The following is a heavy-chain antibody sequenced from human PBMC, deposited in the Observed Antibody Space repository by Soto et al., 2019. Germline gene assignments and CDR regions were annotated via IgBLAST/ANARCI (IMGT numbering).Heavy chain of an antibody. CDR1: GFTFSSYA. V-gene: IGHV3-23*01. Sequence: GESLKISCAASGFTFSSYAMSWVRQAPGKGLEWISAVSGSGGSTYYADFVKGRFTISRDNAKNTVYLQMNSLRAEDTAAYYCAGVGVYGTGSHYGMDVWGQGTPVTVSS. CDR3: AGVGVYGTGSHYGMDV. CDR2: VSGSGGST. J-gene: IGHJ6*02. D-gene: IGHD3-10*01.